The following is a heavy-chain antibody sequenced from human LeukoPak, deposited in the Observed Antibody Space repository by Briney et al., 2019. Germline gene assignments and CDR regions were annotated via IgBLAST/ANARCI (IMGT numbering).Heavy chain of an antibody. CDR2: IYPGGVT. V-gene: IGHV3-53*01. Sequence: GGSLRLSCAASGFTINTNYMNWVRQAPGRGLEWLSVIYPGGVTKYAESVKGRFTVSRDIAKNTVYLEMNDLRAEDTALYYCAREIGYYFDSDDSRLRGRLDVWGKGTSVTVSS. CDR3: AREIGYYFDSDDSRLRGRLDV. D-gene: IGHD3-22*01. CDR1: GFTINTNY. J-gene: IGHJ6*04.